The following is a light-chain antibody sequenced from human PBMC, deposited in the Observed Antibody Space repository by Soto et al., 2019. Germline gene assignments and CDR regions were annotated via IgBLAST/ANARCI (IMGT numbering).Light chain of an antibody. J-gene: IGLJ1*01. V-gene: IGLV1-40*01. CDR2: GTT. CDR1: SSNIGAGYD. CDR3: HSYDSSLSASV. Sequence: GAPGQRVTISCTGRSSNIGAGYDVHWYQHLPGTAPKLLIYGTTNRPSGVPDRFSGSKSGISASLAITGLQAEDEADYYCHSYDSSLSASVFGAGTKVTAL.